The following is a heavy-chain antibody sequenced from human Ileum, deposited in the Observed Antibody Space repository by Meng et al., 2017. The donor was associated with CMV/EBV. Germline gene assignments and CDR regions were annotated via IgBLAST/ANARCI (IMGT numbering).Heavy chain of an antibody. CDR2: IYTSEST. J-gene: IGHJ4*02. D-gene: IGHD1-20*01. V-gene: IGHV4-61*02. Sequence: QLQLQESSPRRVQPSRLLSLTRTVSGGAISSGSSYWGGIRQPSGKGLEWIGPIYTSESTNYNPSLKSRDTIPEDTFKTRFSRKRSSVTATDTALYYCAGGAITGTTEVPFDYWGKGTLVTVSS. CDR3: AGGAITGTTEVPFDY. CDR1: GGAISSGSSY.